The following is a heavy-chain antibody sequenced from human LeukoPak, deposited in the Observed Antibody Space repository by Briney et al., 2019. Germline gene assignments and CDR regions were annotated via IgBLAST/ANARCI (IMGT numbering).Heavy chain of an antibody. D-gene: IGHD3-3*01. CDR3: ARGQVSRFLEWLYYFDY. Sequence: GGSLRLSCAASGFTFSSYAMHWVRQAPGKGLEWVAVISYDGSNKYYADSVKGRFTISRDNSKNTLYLQMNSLRAEDTAVYYCARGQVSRFLEWLYYFDYWGQGTLVTVSS. V-gene: IGHV3-30-3*01. CDR1: GFTFSSYA. J-gene: IGHJ4*02. CDR2: ISYDGSNK.